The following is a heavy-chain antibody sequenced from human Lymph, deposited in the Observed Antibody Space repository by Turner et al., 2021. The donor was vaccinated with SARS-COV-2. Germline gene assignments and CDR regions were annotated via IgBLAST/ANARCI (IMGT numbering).Heavy chain of an antibody. D-gene: IGHD1-26*01. CDR3: AKDLAGTYYSSFDY. CDR1: GFTFDDYA. J-gene: IGHJ4*02. V-gene: IGHV3-9*01. Sequence: QLVESGGGLVQTGRCLRASCEPSGFTFDDYAMHWVRQAPGKGLEWVSGINWSGGSSAYADYVKGRFTSSRDNPKHSLYLQMISLRAEATAFYYCAKDLAGTYYSSFDYWGQGTLVTVSS. CDR2: INWSGGSS.